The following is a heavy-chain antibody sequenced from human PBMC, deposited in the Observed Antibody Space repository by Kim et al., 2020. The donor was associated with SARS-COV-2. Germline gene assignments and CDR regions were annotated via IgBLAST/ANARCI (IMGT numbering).Heavy chain of an antibody. CDR3: ASGHGSGSYYKRSLFDY. D-gene: IGHD3-10*01. CDR1: GFTFSSYW. J-gene: IGHJ4*02. V-gene: IGHV3-7*01. Sequence: GGSLRLSCAASGFTFSSYWMSWVRQAPGKGLEWVANIKQDGSEKYYVDSVKGRFTISRDNAKDSLYLQMNSLRAEDTAVYYCASGHGSGSYYKRSLFDYWGQGTLVTVSS. CDR2: IKQDGSEK.